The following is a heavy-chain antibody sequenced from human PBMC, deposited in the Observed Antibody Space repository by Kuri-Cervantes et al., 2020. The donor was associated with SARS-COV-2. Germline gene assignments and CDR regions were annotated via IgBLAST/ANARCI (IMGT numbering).Heavy chain of an antibody. CDR3: ARHRPTSGYFQH. Sequence: SETLSLTCAVYGRSFSGYYWSWIRQPPGKGLEWIGEINHSGSTNYNPSLKSRVTISVDTSKNQFSLKLSSVTAADTAVYYCARHRPTSGYFQHWGQGTLVTVSS. CDR2: INHSGST. J-gene: IGHJ1*01. CDR1: GRSFSGYY. V-gene: IGHV4-34*01. D-gene: IGHD2-2*01.